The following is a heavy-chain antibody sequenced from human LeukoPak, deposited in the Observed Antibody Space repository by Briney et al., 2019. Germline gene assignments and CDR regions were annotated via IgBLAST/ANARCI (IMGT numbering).Heavy chain of an antibody. J-gene: IGHJ4*02. CDR2: INSDGIST. D-gene: IGHD5-24*01. Sequence: PGGSLRLSCAASGFTLSSYWMHWVRQAPGKGLVWVSRINSDGISTRYADSVKGRFTISRDNANNTLYLQMNSLRAEDTAVYYCARDGGEMATIDYWGQGTLVPVS. CDR1: GFTLSSYW. V-gene: IGHV3-74*01. CDR3: ARDGGEMATIDY.